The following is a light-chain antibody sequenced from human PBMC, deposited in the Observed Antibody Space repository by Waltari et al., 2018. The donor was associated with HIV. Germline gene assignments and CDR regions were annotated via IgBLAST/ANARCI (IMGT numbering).Light chain of an antibody. Sequence: QSALTQPASVSGSPGQSITISCTGTSSDVGGYNSVSWYQQHPGKAPKLMIYEVSNRPSGVSNRFSGSKSGNTASLTISGLQAEDEADYYCSSYTSSSTLRVFGGGTKLTVL. CDR1: SSDVGGYNS. V-gene: IGLV2-14*01. J-gene: IGLJ3*02. CDR2: EVS. CDR3: SSYTSSSTLRV.